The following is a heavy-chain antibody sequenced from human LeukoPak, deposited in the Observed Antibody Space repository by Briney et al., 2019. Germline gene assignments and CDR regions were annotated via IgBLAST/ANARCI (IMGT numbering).Heavy chain of an antibody. CDR2: SNSDGKIT. CDR1: GFTLGRYW. D-gene: IGHD3-3*01. J-gene: IGHJ4*02. V-gene: IGHV3-74*01. Sequence: GGSLRLPCAASGFTLGRYWMHWFRQAPGTGLVWVARSNSDGKITDYADSVRGRFTTSRDNTKNTVYLQMSSLRAEDTGVYYCARDHHDFWSGYPNYWGQGTLVIVSS. CDR3: ARDHHDFWSGYPNY.